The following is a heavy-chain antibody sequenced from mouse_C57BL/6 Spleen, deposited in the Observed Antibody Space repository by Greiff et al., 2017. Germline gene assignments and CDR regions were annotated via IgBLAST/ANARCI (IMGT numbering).Heavy chain of an antibody. J-gene: IGHJ1*03. V-gene: IGHV1-69*01. D-gene: IGHD1-1*01. CDR2: IDPSASYT. CDR3: ARGIYYYGSSYGGYWYFDV. CDR1: GYTFTSYW. Sequence: VQLQQPGAELVMPGASVKLSCKASGYTFTSYWMHWVKQRPGQGLEWIGEIDPSASYTNYNQKFKGKSTLTVDKSSSTAYMQLSSLTSEDSAVYYCARGIYYYGSSYGGYWYFDVWGTGTTVTVSS.